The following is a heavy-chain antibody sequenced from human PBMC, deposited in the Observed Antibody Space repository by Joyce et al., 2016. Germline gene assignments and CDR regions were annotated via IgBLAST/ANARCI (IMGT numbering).Heavy chain of an antibody. Sequence: QEQLVESGGGVVQPGRSLRLSCVGSGFTFNNYALHWVRQAPGKGLEWVSMLSFDGTKKFYADSVKGRFTISRDNSENTSYLQINSLRAEDTALYYCARGHRCSDTSCDYGMDVWGQGTTVTVS. CDR2: LSFDGTKK. J-gene: IGHJ6*02. CDR3: ARGHRCSDTSCDYGMDV. V-gene: IGHV3-30-3*01. CDR1: GFTFNNYA. D-gene: IGHD2-2*01.